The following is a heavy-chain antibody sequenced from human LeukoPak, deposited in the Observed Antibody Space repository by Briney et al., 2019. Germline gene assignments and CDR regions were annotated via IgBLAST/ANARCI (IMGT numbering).Heavy chain of an antibody. D-gene: IGHD3-10*01. V-gene: IGHV4-39*01. J-gene: IGHJ4*02. CDR2: IYYSGST. Sequence: SETLSLTCTVSGGSISSSSYYWGWIRQPPGKGLEWIGSIYYSGSTYYNPSLKSRVTISVDTSKNQFSLKPSSVTAADTAVYYCARQEPLWFGELLPVGYWGQGTLVTVSS. CDR1: GGSISSSSYY. CDR3: ARQEPLWFGELLPVGY.